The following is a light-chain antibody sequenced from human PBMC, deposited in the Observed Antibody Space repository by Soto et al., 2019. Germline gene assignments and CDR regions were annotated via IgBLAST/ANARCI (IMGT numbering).Light chain of an antibody. CDR3: QQYNRWPLT. J-gene: IGKJ1*01. CDR2: GAS. Sequence: ERVMTQSPATLSVSPGERATLSCGASQSVSSNLAWYQQKPGQGPRLLIYGASSRATGIPARFSGSGSATEFTLTISSLQSEDFAVYFCQQYNRWPLTFGQGTKV. CDR1: QSVSSN. V-gene: IGKV3-15*01.